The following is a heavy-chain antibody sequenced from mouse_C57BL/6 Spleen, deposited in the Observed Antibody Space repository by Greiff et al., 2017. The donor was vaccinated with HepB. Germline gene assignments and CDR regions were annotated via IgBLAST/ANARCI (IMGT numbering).Heavy chain of an antibody. J-gene: IGHJ2*01. CDR2: INPSSGYT. CDR1: GYTFTSYT. CDR3: ARDTTVGFDY. Sequence: VKVVESGAELARPGASVKMSCKASGYTFTSYTMHWVKQRPGQGLEWIGYINPSSGYTKYNQKFKDKATLTADKSSSTAYMQLSSLTSEDSAVYYCARDTTVGFDYWGQGTTLTVSS. D-gene: IGHD1-1*01. V-gene: IGHV1-4*01.